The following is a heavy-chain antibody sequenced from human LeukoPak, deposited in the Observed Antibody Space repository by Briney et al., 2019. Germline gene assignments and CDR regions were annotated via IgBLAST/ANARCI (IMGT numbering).Heavy chain of an antibody. CDR3: AKDSYYSNYERSVGDAFDI. CDR1: AFTFSTYG. J-gene: IGHJ3*02. CDR2: RRYDGSNK. Sequence: GGSLRLSCAASAFTFSTYGMHWVRQAPGKGLEWVAFRRYDGSNKYYADSVKGRFTISRDNSKNTLYLQMNSLRAEDTAVYYCAKDSYYSNYERSVGDAFDIWGQGTMVTVSS. V-gene: IGHV3-30*02. D-gene: IGHD4-11*01.